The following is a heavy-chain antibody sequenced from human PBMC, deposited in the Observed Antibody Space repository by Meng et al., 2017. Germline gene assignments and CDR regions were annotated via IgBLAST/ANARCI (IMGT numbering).Heavy chain of an antibody. Sequence: EVQLVGSGGGLVQPGGSLSISGAASGFTFSSYAMSWVRQAPGKGLEWVSAISGSGGSTYYADSVKGRFTISRDNSKNTLYLQMNSLRAEDTAVYYCAKDYMVRGVMGYWGQGTLVTVSS. CDR2: ISGSGGST. CDR3: AKDYMVRGVMGY. CDR1: GFTFSSYA. D-gene: IGHD3-10*01. J-gene: IGHJ4*02. V-gene: IGHV3-23*04.